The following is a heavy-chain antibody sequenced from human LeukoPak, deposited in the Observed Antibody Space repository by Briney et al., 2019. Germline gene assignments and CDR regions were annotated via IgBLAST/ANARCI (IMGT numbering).Heavy chain of an antibody. CDR1: GCSFTSYW. D-gene: IGHD3-22*01. J-gene: IGHJ5*02. CDR2: IHHGDSDT. V-gene: IGHV5-51*01. CDR3: ARHSPQYYYDSSGSNWFDP. Sequence: GEPLKISCKGSGCSFTSYWIGWVRQMPGKGLEWMGIIHHGDSDTRYSPSFQGQVTISADKSISTAYLQWSSLKASDTAMYYCARHSPQYYYDSSGSNWFDPWGQGTLVTVSS.